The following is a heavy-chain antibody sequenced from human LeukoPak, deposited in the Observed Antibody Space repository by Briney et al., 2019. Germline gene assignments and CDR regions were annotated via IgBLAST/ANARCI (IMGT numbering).Heavy chain of an antibody. Sequence: SETLSLTCAVSGGSISSSNWWSWVRQPPGQGLAWIGEIYHSGSTNYNSSLKSRVTISVDKSKNQFSLKLSSVTAADTAVYYCAILAAAGTGNGYYFDYWGQGTLVTVSS. J-gene: IGHJ4*02. CDR3: AILAAAGTGNGYYFDY. V-gene: IGHV4-4*02. CDR2: IYHSGST. D-gene: IGHD6-13*01. CDR1: GGSISSSNW.